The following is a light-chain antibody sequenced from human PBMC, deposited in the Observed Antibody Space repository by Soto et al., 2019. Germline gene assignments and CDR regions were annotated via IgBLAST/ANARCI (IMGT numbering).Light chain of an antibody. V-gene: IGKV3-20*01. Sequence: EIGLTQSPGTLSLSPGESATLSCRASQSVGRNYLAWFQHKPDQAPRLLIYDASNRATGVPDRFSGSGSGTDFTLSVTRLEPEDFAVYYCNQYAVSPLTFGGGTTVEIK. CDR1: QSVGRNY. J-gene: IGKJ4*01. CDR2: DAS. CDR3: NQYAVSPLT.